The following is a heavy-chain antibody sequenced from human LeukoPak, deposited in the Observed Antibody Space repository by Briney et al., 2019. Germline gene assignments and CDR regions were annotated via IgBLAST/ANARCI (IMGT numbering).Heavy chain of an antibody. V-gene: IGHV3-23*01. Sequence: GGSLRLSRAASGFTFSSYAMSWVRQAPGKGLEWVSAISGSGGSTYYADSVKGRFTISRDNSKITLYLQMNSLRAEDTAVYYCARTYYYGSGSWNYFDYWGQGTLVTVSS. D-gene: IGHD3-10*01. CDR3: ARTYYYGSGSWNYFDY. J-gene: IGHJ4*02. CDR2: ISGSGGST. CDR1: GFTFSSYA.